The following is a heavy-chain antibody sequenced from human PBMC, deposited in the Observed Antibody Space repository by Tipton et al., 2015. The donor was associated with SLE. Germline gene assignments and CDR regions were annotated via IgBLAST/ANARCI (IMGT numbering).Heavy chain of an antibody. V-gene: IGHV4-34*01. CDR1: GGSFSGYY. J-gene: IGHJ4*02. CDR3: AKARGYYDSSGPTGYFDY. CDR2: LNHGGSI. D-gene: IGHD3-22*01. Sequence: TLSLTCAVYGGSFSGYYWSWIRQPPGKGLEWVGELNHGGSINCNPSLESRVTISIDTSKNQFSLKLSSVTAADTAAYYCAKARGYYDSSGPTGYFDYWGQGTLVTVSS.